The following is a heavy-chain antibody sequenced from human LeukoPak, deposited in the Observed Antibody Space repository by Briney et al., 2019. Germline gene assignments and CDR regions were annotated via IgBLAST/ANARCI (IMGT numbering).Heavy chain of an antibody. CDR2: ISSSGSTI. CDR1: GFTFSDYY. Sequence: GGSLRLSCAASGFTFSDYYMSWIRQAPGKGLEWVSYISSSGSTIYYADSVKGRFTISRDNAKNSLYLQMNSLRAEDTAVYYCSFSMVRGFIGTYYSDYWGQGTLVTVSS. D-gene: IGHD3-10*01. CDR3: SFSMVRGFIGTYYSDY. V-gene: IGHV3-11*01. J-gene: IGHJ4*02.